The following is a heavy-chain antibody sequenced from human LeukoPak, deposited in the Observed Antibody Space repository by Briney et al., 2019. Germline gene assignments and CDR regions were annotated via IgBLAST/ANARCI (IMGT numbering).Heavy chain of an antibody. J-gene: IGHJ4*02. CDR1: GGSFSGYY. V-gene: IGHV4-34*01. Sequence: SETLSLTCAVYGGSFSGYYWSWIRQPPGKGLEWIGEINHSGSTNYNSSLKSRVTISVDTSKNQFSLKLSSVTAADTAVYYCARVLVQGNGYSGYDEPFDYWGQGTLVTVSS. D-gene: IGHD5-12*01. CDR3: ARVLVQGNGYSGYDEPFDY. CDR2: INHSGST.